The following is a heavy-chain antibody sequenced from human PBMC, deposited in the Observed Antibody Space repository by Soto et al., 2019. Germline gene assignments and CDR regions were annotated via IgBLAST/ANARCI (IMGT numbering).Heavy chain of an antibody. D-gene: IGHD2-8*01. J-gene: IGHJ5*02. V-gene: IGHV4-39*01. CDR3: ASGREDIVLMVYAIGWFDP. Sequence: QLQLQESGPGLVKPSETLSLTCTVSGGSISSSSYYWGWIRQPPGKGLEWFGSIYYSGSTYYNSSLKSRVIISVDTSKNQFSLKLSSVTAADTAVYYCASGREDIVLMVYAIGWFDPWGQGTLVTVSS. CDR2: IYYSGST. CDR1: GGSISSSSYY.